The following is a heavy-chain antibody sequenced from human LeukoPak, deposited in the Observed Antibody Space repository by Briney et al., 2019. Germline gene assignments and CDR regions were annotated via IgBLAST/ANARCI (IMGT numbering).Heavy chain of an antibody. CDR1: GGSITSSSYY. J-gene: IGHJ5*02. CDR2: IYYSGST. D-gene: IGHD3-10*01. Sequence: SETLSLTCTVSGGSITSSSYYWGWIRQSPGKGLEWIGSIYYSGSTYYNPSLKSRVTISVDTSKNQFSLKLSSVTAADTAMYYCARNRYYYGSGNYGVPNWFDPWGQGTLVTVSS. V-gene: IGHV4-39*01. CDR3: ARNRYYYGSGNYGVPNWFDP.